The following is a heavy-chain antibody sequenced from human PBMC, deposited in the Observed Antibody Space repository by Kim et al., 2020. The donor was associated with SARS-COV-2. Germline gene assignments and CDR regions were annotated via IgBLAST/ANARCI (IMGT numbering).Heavy chain of an antibody. CDR1: GFSVSNYW. V-gene: IGHV3-74*01. CDR2: ISSDGRYT. CDR3: ARGMVSSGFDV. D-gene: IGHD2-2*01. Sequence: GGSLRLSCAASGFSVSNYWINWVRHAPGKGLVWVSRISSDGRYTHYADSVKGRFTLSRVNAENTLFLQMNSLRAEDTAVYYCARGMVSSGFDVWGQGTTVTVSS. J-gene: IGHJ6*02.